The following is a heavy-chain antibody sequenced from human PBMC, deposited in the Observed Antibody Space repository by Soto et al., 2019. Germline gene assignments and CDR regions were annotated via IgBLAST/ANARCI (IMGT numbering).Heavy chain of an antibody. CDR1: GGTFSSYA. J-gene: IGHJ4*02. D-gene: IGHD6-19*01. CDR3: ARSLAGTYGTHFDY. V-gene: IGHV1-69*13. CDR2: IIPIFGTA. Sequence: SVKVSCKASGGTFSSYAISWVRQAPGQGLEWMGGIIPIFGTANYAQKFQGRVTITADESTSTAYMELSSLRSEDTAVYYCARSLAGTYGTHFDYWGQGTLVTVSS.